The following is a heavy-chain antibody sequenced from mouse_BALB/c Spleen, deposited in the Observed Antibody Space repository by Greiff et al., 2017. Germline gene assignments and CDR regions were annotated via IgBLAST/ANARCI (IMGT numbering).Heavy chain of an antibody. CDR2: ISTYYGDA. CDR1: GYTFTDYA. V-gene: IGHV1S137*01. CDR3: ARERGYSFAY. J-gene: IGHJ3*01. Sequence: VQLQQSGAELVRPGVSVKISCKGSGYTFTDYAMHWVKQSHAKSLEWIGVISTYYGDASYNQKFKGKATMTVDKSSSTAYMELARLTSEDSAIYYCARERGYSFAYWGQGTLVTVSA. D-gene: IGHD2-3*01.